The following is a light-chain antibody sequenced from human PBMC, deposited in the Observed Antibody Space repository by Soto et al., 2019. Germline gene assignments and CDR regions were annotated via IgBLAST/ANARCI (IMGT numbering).Light chain of an antibody. CDR2: AAS. CDR3: QQSFSNPFT. J-gene: IGKJ3*01. Sequence: DIQMTQSPSSLSASVGDRATITCRASQVIGNFLHWYQQKPGKAPKLLIYAASNLQSGVSPRFSGSGSGTDFTLTISSLQPADFATYYCQQSFSNPFTFGPGTTVDIK. V-gene: IGKV1-39*01. CDR1: QVIGNF.